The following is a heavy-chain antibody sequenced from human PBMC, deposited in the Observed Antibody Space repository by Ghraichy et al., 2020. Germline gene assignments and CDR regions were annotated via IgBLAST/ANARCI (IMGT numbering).Heavy chain of an antibody. CDR1: GFTFSSYS. J-gene: IGHJ4*02. CDR3: ARDRGIVVVPAARDY. CDR2: ISSSSSYI. V-gene: IGHV3-21*01. D-gene: IGHD2-2*01. Sequence: GESLNISCAASGFTFSSYSMNWVRQAPGKGLEWVSSISSSSSYIYYADSVKGRFTISRDNAKNSLYLQMNSLRAEDTAVYYCARDRGIVVVPAARDYWGQGTLVTVSS.